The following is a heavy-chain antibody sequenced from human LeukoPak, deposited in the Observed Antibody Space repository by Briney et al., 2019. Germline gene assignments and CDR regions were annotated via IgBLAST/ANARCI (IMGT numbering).Heavy chain of an antibody. D-gene: IGHD6-13*01. V-gene: IGHV4-34*01. CDR3: ARSLYSSSSFDY. J-gene: IGHJ4*02. Sequence: PSETLSLTCAVYGGSFSGYYWSWIRQPPGKGLEWIGEINHSGSTNYNPSLKSRVTISVGTSKNQFSLKLSSVTAADTAVYYCARSLYSSSSFDYWGQGTLVTVSS. CDR1: GGSFSGYY. CDR2: INHSGST.